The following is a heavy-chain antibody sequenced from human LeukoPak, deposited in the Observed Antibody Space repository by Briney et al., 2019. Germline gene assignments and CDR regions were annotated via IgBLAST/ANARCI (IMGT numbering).Heavy chain of an antibody. CDR2: ISSSGSML. J-gene: IGHJ4*02. V-gene: IGHV3-11*04. CDR3: ARRPYSSSWYYFDY. D-gene: IGHD6-13*01. CDR1: GFTFSDYY. Sequence: GGSLRLSCAASGFTFSDYYMSWVRQAPGKGLGWVSYISSSGSMLHYADSVKGRFTISRDNAKNSLYLQMSSLRVEDTAVYYCARRPYSSSWYYFDYWGQGTLVTVSS.